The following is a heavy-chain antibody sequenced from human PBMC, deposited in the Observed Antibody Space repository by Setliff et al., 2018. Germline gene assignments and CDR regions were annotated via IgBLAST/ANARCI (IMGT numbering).Heavy chain of an antibody. V-gene: IGHV1-69*13. CDR3: ARINFYVSSGYYYAPDY. Sequence: ASVKVSCKASGGTFSSDVITWVRQAPGQGLEWMGRLIPILRKTNYAENFQGRVSITADGSTNTVHMEVTSLRTEDTAIYYCARINFYVSSGYYYAPDYWGPGTLVTVSS. D-gene: IGHD3-22*01. CDR2: LIPILRKT. CDR1: GGTFSSDV. J-gene: IGHJ4*02.